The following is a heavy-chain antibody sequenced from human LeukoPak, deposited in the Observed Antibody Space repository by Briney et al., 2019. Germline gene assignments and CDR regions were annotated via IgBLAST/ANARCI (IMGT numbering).Heavy chain of an antibody. V-gene: IGHV6-1*01. Sequence: SQTLSLTCAISGDSASSNSAAWNWIRQSPSRGLEWLGRTYYRSKWYNDYAVSVKSRITINPDASKNQFSLQLNSVTPEDTAVYYCARGGSPTIAVAGIWGQGTLVTVSS. J-gene: IGHJ4*02. CDR3: ARGGSPTIAVAGI. CDR2: TYYRSKWYN. CDR1: GDSASSNSAA. D-gene: IGHD6-19*01.